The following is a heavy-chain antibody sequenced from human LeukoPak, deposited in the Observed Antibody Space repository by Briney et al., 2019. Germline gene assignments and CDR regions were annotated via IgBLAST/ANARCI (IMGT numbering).Heavy chain of an antibody. Sequence: ASVKVSCKASGYTFTSYYMHWVRQAPGQGLEWMGIINPSGGSTSYAQKFQGRVTMTRDTSTSTVYMELSSLRSEDTAVYYCATGRDLGWEPKWFDPWGQGTLVIVSS. D-gene: IGHD3-3*01. CDR3: ATGRDLGWEPKWFDP. CDR2: INPSGGST. V-gene: IGHV1-46*01. CDR1: GYTFTSYY. J-gene: IGHJ5*02.